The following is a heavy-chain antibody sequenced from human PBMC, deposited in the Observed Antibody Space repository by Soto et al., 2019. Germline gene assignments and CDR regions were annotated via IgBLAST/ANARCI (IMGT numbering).Heavy chain of an antibody. V-gene: IGHV3-30*18. CDR2: ISYDGSIK. CDR1: GFTFSSYG. CDR3: AKDGSIGTPPNYYYAMDV. D-gene: IGHD6-6*01. Sequence: QVQLAESGGGVVQPGTSLRLSCAASGFTFSSYGMHWVRQAPGKGLEWLAVISYDGSIKYFADSVKGRFTISRDNSKNTLYLQVNSLRAEDTAVYFCAKDGSIGTPPNYYYAMDVWGQGTTVTVSS. J-gene: IGHJ6*02.